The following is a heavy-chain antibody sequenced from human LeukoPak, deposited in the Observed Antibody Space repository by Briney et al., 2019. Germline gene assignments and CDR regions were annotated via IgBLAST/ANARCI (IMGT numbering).Heavy chain of an antibody. V-gene: IGHV3-23*01. D-gene: IGHD4-23*01. Sequence: GGSLRLPCAASGFTFSSYAMSWVRQAPGKGLEWVSAISGSGGSTYYADSVKGRFTISRDNSKNTLYLQMNSLRAEDTAVYYCAPQESMVVTPDGDYWGQGTLVTVSS. CDR2: ISGSGGST. J-gene: IGHJ4*02. CDR3: APQESMVVTPDGDY. CDR1: GFTFSSYA.